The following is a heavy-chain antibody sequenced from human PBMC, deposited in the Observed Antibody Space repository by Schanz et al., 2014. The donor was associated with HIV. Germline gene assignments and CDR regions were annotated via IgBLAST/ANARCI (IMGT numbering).Heavy chain of an antibody. CDR2: FNVMLSKI. J-gene: IGHJ6*02. CDR1: GYTFRSFG. Sequence: QVQLVQSGAAVKKTGASVKVSCKASGYTFRSFGITWVRQAPGQGLEWIGHFNVMLSKINSAQKFQGRVSMTADPSTNTAYMEMRGLRFEDTAVYYCASGRRSGIGWRMDVGGQGTTVSVSS. CDR3: ASGRRSGIGWRMDV. V-gene: IGHV1-18*01. D-gene: IGHD6-19*01.